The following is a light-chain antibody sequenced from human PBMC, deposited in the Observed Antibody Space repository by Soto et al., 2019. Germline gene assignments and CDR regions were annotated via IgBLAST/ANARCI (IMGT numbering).Light chain of an antibody. V-gene: IGKV3-20*01. CDR1: QSVRTK. Sequence: ETVMTQSPATLSVPPGERATLSCRASQSVRTKLAWYQQKPGQAPRLLIYGASSRATGIPARFSGSGSGTDFTLTISRLEPEDFAVYYCQQYGSSGTFGQGTKVDIK. J-gene: IGKJ1*01. CDR2: GAS. CDR3: QQYGSSGT.